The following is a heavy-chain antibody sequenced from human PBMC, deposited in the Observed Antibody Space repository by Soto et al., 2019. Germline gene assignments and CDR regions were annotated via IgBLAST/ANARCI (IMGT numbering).Heavy chain of an antibody. D-gene: IGHD1-1*01. V-gene: IGHV4-59*01. J-gene: IGHJ4*02. CDR2: IYYTGST. CDR3: ARQRGNCIDY. CDR1: GDSISTFY. Sequence: SETLSLTCTVSGDSISTFYWSWIRQPPGKGLEWIGYIYYTGSTNYNPSLKSRVTMSVDTSKKQFSLKLTSVNAADTAVYYCARQRGNCIDYWGQGSMVTVSS.